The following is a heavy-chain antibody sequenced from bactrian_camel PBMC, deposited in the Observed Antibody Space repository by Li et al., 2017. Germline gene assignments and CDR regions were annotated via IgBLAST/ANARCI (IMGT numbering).Heavy chain of an antibody. CDR1: GSTNTSNA. V-gene: IGHV3S31*01. Sequence: VQLVESGGGSVQVGESLTLSCTVAGSTNTSNAMAWFRQAPGKKREGVAIIYTGPQMSFYDDSVKGRFTISKDNGKNTLYLQMNSLKPEDTALYYCAADRRCRGMGWVPVGTFRGQGTQVTVS. J-gene: IGHJ4*01. CDR2: IYTGPQMS. D-gene: IGHD5*01. CDR3: AADRRCRGMGWVPVGTF.